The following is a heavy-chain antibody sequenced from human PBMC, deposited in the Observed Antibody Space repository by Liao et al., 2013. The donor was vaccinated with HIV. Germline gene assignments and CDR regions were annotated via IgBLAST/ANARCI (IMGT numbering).Heavy chain of an antibody. Sequence: QVQLQQWGAGLLKPSETLSLTCGVYGGSFSGYFWTWIRQPPGKGLEWIGEIHQSGSTNYNSSLKSRVTISVDTSKNQFSLKLSSVTAADTAVYYCARGGRRALLGGFPQRYWGQGTLVTVSS. CDR3: ARGGRRALLGGFPQRY. J-gene: IGHJ4*02. CDR2: IHQSGST. CDR1: GGSFSGYF. D-gene: IGHD2-15*01. V-gene: IGHV4-34*02.